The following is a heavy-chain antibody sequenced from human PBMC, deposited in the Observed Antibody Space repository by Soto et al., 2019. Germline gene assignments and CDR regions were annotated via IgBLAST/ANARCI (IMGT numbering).Heavy chain of an antibody. CDR2: ISGSGGST. J-gene: IGHJ3*02. D-gene: IGHD3-3*01. CDR3: AHLRFLEWLLSEDAFDI. CDR1: GFTFSSYA. V-gene: IGHV3-23*01. Sequence: EVQLLESGGGLVQPGGSLRLSCAASGFTFSSYAMSWVRQAPGKGLEWVSAISGSGGSTYYADSVKGRFTISRDNSKNTLYLQMNSLRAEDTAVYYCAHLRFLEWLLSEDAFDIWGQGTMVTVSS.